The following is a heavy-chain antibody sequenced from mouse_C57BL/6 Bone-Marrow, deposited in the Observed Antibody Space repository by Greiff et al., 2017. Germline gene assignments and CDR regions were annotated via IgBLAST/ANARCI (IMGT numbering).Heavy chain of an antibody. CDR1: GYTFTEYT. D-gene: IGHD1-1*01. V-gene: IGHV1-62-2*01. CDR3: ARHEGPPYYGSAWFAY. CDR2: IYPGSGSI. J-gene: IGHJ3*01. Sequence: QVQLQQSGAELVKPGASVKLSCKASGYTFTEYTIHWVKQRPGQGLEWIGWIYPGSGSIKYNEKFKDKATLTADKSSSTAYMELSRVTSEDSAVYFCARHEGPPYYGSAWFAYWGQGTLVTVSA.